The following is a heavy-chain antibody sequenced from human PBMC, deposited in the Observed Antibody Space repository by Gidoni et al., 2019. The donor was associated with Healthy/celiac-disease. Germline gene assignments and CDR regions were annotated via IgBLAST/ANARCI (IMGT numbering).Heavy chain of an antibody. Sequence: EVQLVESGGGLVQPGGSLRLSCAASGFTFSSYELNWVRQAPGKGLEWVSYISSSGSTIYYADSVKGRFTISRDNAKNSLYLQMNSLRAEDTAVYYCARETVKMVYAPPLSWFDPWGQGTLVTVSS. CDR2: ISSSGSTI. CDR1: GFTFSSYE. J-gene: IGHJ5*02. V-gene: IGHV3-48*03. D-gene: IGHD2-8*01. CDR3: ARETVKMVYAPPLSWFDP.